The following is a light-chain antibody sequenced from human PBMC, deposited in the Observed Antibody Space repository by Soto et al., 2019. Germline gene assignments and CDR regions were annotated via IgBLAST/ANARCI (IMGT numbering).Light chain of an antibody. CDR2: VAS. Sequence: IQLTQSPSSLSASLGDRVTITCRASQGISSYLTWYQQKPGKAPKVLIYVASTLQSGVPSRFSGSGSGTDFTLTISSLQPEDSATYYCQQLNSFPITFGQGTRLEIK. V-gene: IGKV1-9*01. CDR3: QQLNSFPIT. CDR1: QGISSY. J-gene: IGKJ5*01.